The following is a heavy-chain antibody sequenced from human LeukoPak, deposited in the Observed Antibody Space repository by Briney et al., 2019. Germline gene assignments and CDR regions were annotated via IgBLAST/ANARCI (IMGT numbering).Heavy chain of an antibody. Sequence: RPSETLSLTCAVYGGSFSGYYWSWIRQPPGKGLEWIGEINHSGSTNYNPSLKSRVTISVDTSKNQFSLKLSSVTAADTAVYYCARKGYYYDSSGYYSSRWFDPWGREPWSPSPQ. D-gene: IGHD3-22*01. J-gene: IGHJ5*02. CDR2: INHSGST. V-gene: IGHV4-34*01. CDR1: GGSFSGYY. CDR3: ARKGYYYDSSGYYSSRWFDP.